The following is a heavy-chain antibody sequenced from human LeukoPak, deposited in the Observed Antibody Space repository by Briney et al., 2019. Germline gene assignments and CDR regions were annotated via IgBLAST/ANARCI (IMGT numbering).Heavy chain of an antibody. CDR3: ARAGYYGSGSPLQIYYYGMDV. J-gene: IGHJ6*02. CDR2: INHSGST. V-gene: IGHV4-34*01. Sequence: SETLSLTCAVYGGSFSGYHWSWIRQPPGKGLEWIGEINHSGSTNYNPSLKSRVTISVDTSKNQFSLRLSSVTAADTAVYYCARAGYYGSGSPLQIYYYGMDVWGQGTTVTVSS. D-gene: IGHD3-10*01. CDR1: GGSFSGYH.